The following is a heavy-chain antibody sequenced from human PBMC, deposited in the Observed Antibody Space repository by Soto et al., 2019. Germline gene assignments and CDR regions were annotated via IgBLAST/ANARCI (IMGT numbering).Heavy chain of an antibody. CDR3: ARGFSEGKTDY. Sequence: PSETLSLTCTVSGGSISSGDYYWSWIRQPPGKGLEWIGYIYYSGSTYYNPSLKSRVTISVDTSKNQFSLKLSSVTAADTAVYYCARGFSEGKTDYWGQGTLVTVSS. CDR1: GGSISSGDYY. CDR2: IYYSGST. V-gene: IGHV4-30-4*01. D-gene: IGHD6-13*01. J-gene: IGHJ4*02.